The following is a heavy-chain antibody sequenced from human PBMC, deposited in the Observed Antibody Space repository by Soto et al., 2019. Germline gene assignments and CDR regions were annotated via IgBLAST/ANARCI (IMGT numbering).Heavy chain of an antibody. CDR2: ITAEGGT. Sequence: EVQVLESGGGLVQPGGSLRLSCEASGLTFSSHAMPWFRQAPGRGREWVSTITAEGGTNYADSVKGRFAMSRDTSESTLYLQMNSLGAEDTAAYYCAPHVSCSGGSCQYDAFAIRGQGTMVTVSS. CDR3: APHVSCSGGSCQYDAFAI. V-gene: IGHV3-23*01. J-gene: IGHJ3*02. CDR1: GLTFSSHA. D-gene: IGHD2-15*01.